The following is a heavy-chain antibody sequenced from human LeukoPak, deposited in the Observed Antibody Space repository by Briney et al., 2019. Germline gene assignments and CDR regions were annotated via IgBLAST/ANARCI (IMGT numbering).Heavy chain of an antibody. V-gene: IGHV1-18*01. J-gene: IGHJ5*02. CDR3: ARDYFASGSSYVWFDP. CDR1: GYSFNDYG. CDR2: IGTHTGNT. Sequence: ASVNVSFKASGYSFNDYGISWVGQAPGQGGEGMGWIGTHTGNTKYAENLQGRVTLTTDRAMNTAYMELRSLRSDDTAVYYCARDYFASGSSYVWFDPWGQGTLVTVSS. D-gene: IGHD3-22*01.